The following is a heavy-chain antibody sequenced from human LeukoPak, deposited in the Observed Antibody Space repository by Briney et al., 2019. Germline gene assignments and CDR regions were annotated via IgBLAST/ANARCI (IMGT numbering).Heavy chain of an antibody. CDR3: ARPSTYYYDSSGHGAFDI. CDR2: IYASGST. V-gene: IGHV4-4*07. Sequence: GSLRLSCAASGFTVSSNYMSWIRQPAGKGLEWIGRIYASGSTNYNPSLKSRVTISVDTSKNQFSLKLSSVTVADTAVYYCARPSTYYYDSSGHGAFDIWGQGTMVTVSS. J-gene: IGHJ3*02. D-gene: IGHD3-22*01. CDR1: GFTVSSNY.